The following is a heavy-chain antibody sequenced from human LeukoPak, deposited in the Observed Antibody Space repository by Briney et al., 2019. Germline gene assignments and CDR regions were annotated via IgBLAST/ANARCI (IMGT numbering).Heavy chain of an antibody. J-gene: IGHJ4*02. CDR1: GFTFSNHW. V-gene: IGHV3-7*01. Sequence: GGSLGLSCAASGFTFSNHWMSWVRQAPGKGLEWVANIRQDGAEKYYVGSVKGRFTISRDNAKNSVYLEMNSLRVEDTAVYFCARAPYYESSGPLWGQGTLVTVSS. D-gene: IGHD3-22*01. CDR2: IRQDGAEK. CDR3: ARAPYYESSGPL.